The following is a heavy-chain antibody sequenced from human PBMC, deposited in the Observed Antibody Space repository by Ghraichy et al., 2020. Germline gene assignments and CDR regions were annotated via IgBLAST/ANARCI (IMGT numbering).Heavy chain of an antibody. D-gene: IGHD1-14*01. V-gene: IGHV4-31*03. J-gene: IGHJ5*02. CDR1: GGSISSGGYY. CDR3: SRVPPAGETRQPFNWFDP. CDR2: IYYSGST. Sequence: SETLSLTCTVSGGSISSGGYYWSWIRQHPGKGLDWIGYIYYSGSTYYNPSLKSRVTISVDTSKNQFSLKLSSVTSADTAVYYCSRVPPAGETRQPFNWFDPWGQETLVTVYS.